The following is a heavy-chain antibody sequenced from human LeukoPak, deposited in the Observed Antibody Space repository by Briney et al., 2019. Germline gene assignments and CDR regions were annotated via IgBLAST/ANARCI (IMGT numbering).Heavy chain of an antibody. D-gene: IGHD2-21*02. CDR1: GGSFSGYY. J-gene: IGHJ5*02. CDR3: ARTANLPDWFDP. V-gene: IGHV4-34*01. Sequence: SEILSLTCAVYGGSFSGYYWSWIRQPPGKGLEWIGEINHSGSTNYNPSLKSRVTISVDTSKNQFSLKLSSVTAADTAVYYCARTANLPDWFDPWGQGTLVTVSS. CDR2: INHSGST.